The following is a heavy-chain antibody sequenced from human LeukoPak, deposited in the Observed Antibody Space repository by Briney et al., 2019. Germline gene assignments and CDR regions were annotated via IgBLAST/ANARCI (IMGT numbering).Heavy chain of an antibody. V-gene: IGHV1-24*01. Sequence: ASVKVSCKVSGYTLTELSMHWVRQAPGKGLEWMGGFDPEDGETIYAQKFQGRVTMTEDTSTDPAYMELSSLRSEDTAVYYCATGRPAYYYDSSGRWAFDIWGQGTMVTVSS. CDR3: ATGRPAYYYDSSGRWAFDI. J-gene: IGHJ3*02. CDR1: GYTLTELS. D-gene: IGHD3-22*01. CDR2: FDPEDGET.